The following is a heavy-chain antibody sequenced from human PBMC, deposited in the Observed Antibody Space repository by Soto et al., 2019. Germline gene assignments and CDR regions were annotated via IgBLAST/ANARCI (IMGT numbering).Heavy chain of an antibody. CDR2: IDPSDSYT. CDR3: ARLGQQLIPYYYYGMDV. Sequence: GESLKISCKCSGYSFTSYWISLVRQMPGKGLEWMGRIDPSDSYTNYSPSFQGHVTISADKSISTAYLQWSSLKASDTAMYYCARLGQQLIPYYYYGMDVWGQGTTVTVSS. CDR1: GYSFTSYW. D-gene: IGHD6-13*01. V-gene: IGHV5-10-1*01. J-gene: IGHJ6*02.